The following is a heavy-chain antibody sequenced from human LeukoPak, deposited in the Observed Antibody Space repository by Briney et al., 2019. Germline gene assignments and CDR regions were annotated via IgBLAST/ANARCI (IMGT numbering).Heavy chain of an antibody. D-gene: IGHD3-22*01. V-gene: IGHV3-7*01. CDR1: GFTFSSYW. CDR3: ARDGWYYDSSGFY. J-gene: IGHJ4*02. Sequence: PGGSLRLSCAASGFTFSSYWMSWVRQAPGKGLEWVANIKQDGSEKYYVDSVKGRFTISRDNAKNSLYLQMNSLRAEDTAVYYCARDGWYYDSSGFYRGQGTLVTVSS. CDR2: IKQDGSEK.